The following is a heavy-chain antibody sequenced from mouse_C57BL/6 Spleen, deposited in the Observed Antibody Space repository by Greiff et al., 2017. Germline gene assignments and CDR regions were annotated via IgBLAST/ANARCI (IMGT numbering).Heavy chain of an antibody. Sequence: QVQLKQPGAELVRPGTSVKLSCKASGYTFTSYWMHWVKQRPGQGLEWIGVIDPSDSYTNYNQKFKGKATLTVDTSSSTAYMQLSSLTSEDSAVYYCAREEGTVVDFDYWGQGTTLTVSS. V-gene: IGHV1-59*01. CDR3: AREEGTVVDFDY. CDR2: IDPSDSYT. CDR1: GYTFTSYW. J-gene: IGHJ2*01. D-gene: IGHD1-1*01.